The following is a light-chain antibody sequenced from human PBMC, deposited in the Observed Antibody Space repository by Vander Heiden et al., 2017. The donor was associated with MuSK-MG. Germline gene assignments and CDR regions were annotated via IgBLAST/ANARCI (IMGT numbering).Light chain of an antibody. J-gene: IGLJ2*01. CDR3: SSYASIGTVV. CDR2: DVS. Sequence: QSALTQPASVSGSPGQSITISCTGTSSDVGGYNYVSWFHQHPGKAPKLMIFDVSHRPSGISNRFSGSKSGNTASLTSSGLQAADEADYYCSSYASIGTVVFGGGTKLTVL. CDR1: SSDVGGYNY. V-gene: IGLV2-14*03.